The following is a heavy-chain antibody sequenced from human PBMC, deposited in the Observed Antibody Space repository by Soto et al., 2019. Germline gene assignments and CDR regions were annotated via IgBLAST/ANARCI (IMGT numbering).Heavy chain of an antibody. Sequence: SETLSLTCAVSGGSISSGGYSWSWIRQPPGKGLEWIGYIYHSGSTYYNPSLKSRVTISVDRSKNQFSLKLSSVTAADTAVYYCANTQGYCSGGSCYDPWFDPWGQGTLVTVSS. CDR1: GGSISSGGYS. D-gene: IGHD2-15*01. CDR2: IYHSGST. CDR3: ANTQGYCSGGSCYDPWFDP. V-gene: IGHV4-30-2*01. J-gene: IGHJ5*02.